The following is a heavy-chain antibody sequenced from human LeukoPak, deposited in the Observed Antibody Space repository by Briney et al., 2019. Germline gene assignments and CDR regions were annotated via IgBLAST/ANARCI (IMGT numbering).Heavy chain of an antibody. D-gene: IGHD2-15*01. CDR3: ARDLKYCSGATCYSPFDY. CDR2: ISGSSSYI. CDR1: GFTFSDYT. J-gene: IGHJ4*02. Sequence: GGSLRLPCAASGFTFSDYTMNWVRQAPGKGPEWVSSISGSSSYIYYADSVKGRFTTSRDNAENSLYLQMNSLRAEDTAVYYCARDLKYCSGATCYSPFDYWGQGTLVTVSS. V-gene: IGHV3-21*01.